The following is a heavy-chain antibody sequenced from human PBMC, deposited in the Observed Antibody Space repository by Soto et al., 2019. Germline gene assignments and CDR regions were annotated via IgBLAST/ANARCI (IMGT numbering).Heavy chain of an antibody. Sequence: GGSLRLSCAASGFTFSSYWMHWVRQAPGKGLVWVSRINSDGSSTSYADSVKGRFTISRDNAKNTLYLQMNSLRAEDTAVYYCARDPHDYSNYDFSGMDVWGQGTTVTVSS. J-gene: IGHJ6*02. D-gene: IGHD4-4*01. CDR3: ARDPHDYSNYDFSGMDV. V-gene: IGHV3-74*01. CDR2: INSDGSST. CDR1: GFTFSSYW.